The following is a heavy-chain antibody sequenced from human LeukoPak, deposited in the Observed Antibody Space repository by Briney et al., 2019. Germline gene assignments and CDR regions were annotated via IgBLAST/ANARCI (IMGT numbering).Heavy chain of an antibody. V-gene: IGHV3-30*18. CDR1: GFTFSSYG. D-gene: IGHD2-8*01. J-gene: IGHJ4*02. CDR2: ISYDGSNK. Sequence: GGSLRLSCAASGFTFSSYGMHWVRQAPAKGLEWVAVISYDGSNKYYADSVKGRFTISRDNSKNTLYLQMNSLRAEDTAVYYYAKGQMGPYYFDYWGQGTLVTVSS. CDR3: AKGQMGPYYFDY.